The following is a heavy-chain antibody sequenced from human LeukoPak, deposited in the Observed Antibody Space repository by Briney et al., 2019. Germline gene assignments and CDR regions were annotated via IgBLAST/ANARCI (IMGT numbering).Heavy chain of an antibody. CDR2: ISSSSSTI. CDR1: GFTFSSYS. V-gene: IGHV3-48*04. D-gene: IGHD2-2*01. CDR3: ARDGNRGKYQLLSGYYYYGMDV. J-gene: IGHJ6*02. Sequence: GGSLRLSCAASGFTFSSYSMNWVRQAPGKGLEWVSYISSSSSTIYYADSVKGRFTISRDNAKNSLYLQMNSLRAEDTAVYYCARDGNRGKYQLLSGYYYYGMDVWGQGTTVTVSS.